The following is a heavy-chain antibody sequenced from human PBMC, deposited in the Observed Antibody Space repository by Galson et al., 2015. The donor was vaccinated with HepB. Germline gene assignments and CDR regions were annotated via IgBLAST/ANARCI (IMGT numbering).Heavy chain of an antibody. CDR1: GYTFTSYG. CDR2: ISVNNGNT. D-gene: IGHD3-10*01. V-gene: IGHV1-18*04. J-gene: IGHJ4*02. CDR3: ARDYGSGPLDY. Sequence: SVKVSCKASGYTFTSYGISWVRQAPGQGLEWMGWISVNNGNTNFAQKLQARATMTRDTSASTAYMELRSLRSDDTAVYYCARDYGSGPLDYWGQGTLVTVSS.